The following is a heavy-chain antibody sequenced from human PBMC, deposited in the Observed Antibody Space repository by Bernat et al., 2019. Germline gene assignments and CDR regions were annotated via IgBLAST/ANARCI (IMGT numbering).Heavy chain of an antibody. Sequence: EVQFVESGGDLVQPGGSLRLSCSVSGFTFSSSYMHWFRQAAGKGPEYISSISGNGDITYYADSVKGRFTVSRDNSKNTLHLQMSSLRTEDTAVYYCVRDRAIDYWGQGILVTVSS. V-gene: IGHV3-64D*06. J-gene: IGHJ4*02. CDR3: VRDRAIDY. CDR1: GFTFSSSY. CDR2: ISGNGDIT. D-gene: IGHD5-18*01.